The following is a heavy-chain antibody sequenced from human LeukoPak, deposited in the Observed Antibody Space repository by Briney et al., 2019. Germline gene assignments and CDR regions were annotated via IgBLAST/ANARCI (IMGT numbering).Heavy chain of an antibody. V-gene: IGHV7-4-1*02. Sequence: ASVKVSCKASGYTFTSHAIHWVRQAPGQGLERMGWINTNTGNPTYAQGFTGRFVFSLDTSVSTAYLQISSLKAEDTAVYYCARRGYNWNAGGYWFDPWGQGTLVTVSS. CDR2: INTNTGNP. CDR3: ARRGYNWNAGGYWFDP. J-gene: IGHJ5*02. D-gene: IGHD1-1*01. CDR1: GYTFTSHA.